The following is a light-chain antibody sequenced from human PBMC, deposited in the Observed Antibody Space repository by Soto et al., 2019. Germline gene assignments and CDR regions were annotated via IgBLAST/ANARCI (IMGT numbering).Light chain of an antibody. CDR1: QSVNSY. CDR3: QQGSNWPLT. Sequence: EIVLTQSPATLSLSPGERATLSCRASQSVNSYSAWYQQKPGQAPRLLIYDASNRATGIPARFSGSGSGTDFTLTISSLEPEDFAVYYCQQGSNWPLTFGGGTKVEIK. J-gene: IGKJ4*01. CDR2: DAS. V-gene: IGKV3-11*01.